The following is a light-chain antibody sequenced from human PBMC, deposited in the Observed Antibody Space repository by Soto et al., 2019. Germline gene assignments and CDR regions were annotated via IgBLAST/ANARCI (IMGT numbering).Light chain of an antibody. CDR1: SSNIGNKP. CDR3: ATWDDSLNKEV. CDR2: YDD. V-gene: IGLV1-36*01. J-gene: IGLJ2*01. Sequence: QSVLTQPPSVSGAPRQRVTISCSGSSSNIGNKPVNWYQQLPGKAPRLLIYYDDLLPSGVSDRFSGSKSGTSASLAISGRQSEDEADYYCATWDDSLNKEVFGGGTKVTVL.